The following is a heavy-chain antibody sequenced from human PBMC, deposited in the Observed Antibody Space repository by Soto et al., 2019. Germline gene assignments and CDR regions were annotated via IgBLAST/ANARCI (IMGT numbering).Heavy chain of an antibody. CDR1: GYTFTSYD. D-gene: IGHD3-3*01. J-gene: IGHJ6*02. CDR3: ARALLPYDFWSGQNYYYYGMDV. Sequence: QVQLVQSGAEVKKPGASVKVSCKASGYTFTSYDINWVRQATGQGLEWMGWMNPNSGNTGYAQKFQGRVTMARNTSISTAYMELSSLRSEDTAVYYCARALLPYDFWSGQNYYYYGMDVWGQGTTVTVSS. CDR2: MNPNSGNT. V-gene: IGHV1-8*01.